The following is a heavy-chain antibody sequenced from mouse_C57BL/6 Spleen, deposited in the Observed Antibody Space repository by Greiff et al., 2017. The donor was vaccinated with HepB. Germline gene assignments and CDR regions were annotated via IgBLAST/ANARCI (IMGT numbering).Heavy chain of an antibody. CDR1: GYAFSSSW. CDR3: ARGDYYGSSYDWYFDV. Sequence: QVQLQQSGPELVKPGASVKISCKASGYAFSSSWMNRVKQRPGKGLEWIGRIYPGDGDTNYNGKFKGKATMTADKSSSTAYMQLSSLTSEDSAVYFCARGDYYGSSYDWYFDVWGTGTTVTVSS. V-gene: IGHV1-82*01. CDR2: IYPGDGDT. D-gene: IGHD1-1*01. J-gene: IGHJ1*03.